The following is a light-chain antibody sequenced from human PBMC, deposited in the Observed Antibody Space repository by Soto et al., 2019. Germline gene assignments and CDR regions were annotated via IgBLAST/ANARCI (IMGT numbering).Light chain of an antibody. V-gene: IGKV1-5*01. CDR3: QKYDTYPWK. CDR2: DAS. CDR1: QSISSS. Sequence: DIQMAQSPSTLSASVGDMVIITCRASQSISSSLAWYQQKPGKAPRLLIYDASSLESGLPSKFSGRGSGTEFTLTISRLQPDDFVTYFCQKYDTYPWKFGQGTKVDIK. J-gene: IGKJ1*01.